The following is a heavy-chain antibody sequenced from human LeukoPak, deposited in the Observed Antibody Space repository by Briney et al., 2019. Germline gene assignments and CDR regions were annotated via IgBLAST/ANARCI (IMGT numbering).Heavy chain of an antibody. D-gene: IGHD6-19*01. Sequence: QSGGSLRLSCAASGFTFSSYGMHWVRQAPGKGPEWVAVIWFDGSKEYYKDFAKGRFTISRDNSKNTVYLQMNSLRAEDTAVYYCARYYSHTSDWSEGGLDQWSQGTLVTVSS. V-gene: IGHV3-33*08. J-gene: IGHJ4*02. CDR1: GFTFSSYG. CDR3: ARYYSHTSDWSEGGLDQ. CDR2: IWFDGSKE.